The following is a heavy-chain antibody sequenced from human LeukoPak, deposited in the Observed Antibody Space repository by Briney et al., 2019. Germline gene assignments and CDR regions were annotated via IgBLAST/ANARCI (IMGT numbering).Heavy chain of an antibody. Sequence: SETLSLTCAVYGGSFSGYYWSWIRQPPGNGLEWIGEINHSGSTNYNPSLKSRVTISVDTSKNQFSLKLSSVTAADTAVYYCASADSRSWYFYWGQGTLVTVSS. CDR2: INHSGST. D-gene: IGHD6-13*01. V-gene: IGHV4-34*01. CDR1: GGSFSGYY. CDR3: ASADSRSWYFY. J-gene: IGHJ4*02.